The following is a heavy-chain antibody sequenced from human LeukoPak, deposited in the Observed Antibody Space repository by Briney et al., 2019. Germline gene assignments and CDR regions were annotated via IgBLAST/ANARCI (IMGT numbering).Heavy chain of an antibody. J-gene: IGHJ4*02. CDR1: GESFSGNF. D-gene: IGHD5-18*01. CDR3: AKDRKSQLWPFDY. CDR2: ISGSGGST. Sequence: ETLSLTCAVSGESFSGNFWSWVRQAPGKGLEWVSAISGSGGSTYYADSVKGRFTISRDNSKNTLYLQMNSLRAEDTAVYYCAKDRKSQLWPFDYWGQGTLVTVSS. V-gene: IGHV3-23*01.